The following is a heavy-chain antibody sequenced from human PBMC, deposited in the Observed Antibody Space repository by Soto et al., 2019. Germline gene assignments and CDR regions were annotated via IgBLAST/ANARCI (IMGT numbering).Heavy chain of an antibody. CDR2: IRAYNGNT. D-gene: IGHD3-10*01. CDR3: ARDRSLYYGSRDPWFDP. J-gene: IGHJ5*02. V-gene: IGHV1-18*04. CDR1: GYIFSDYF. Sequence: ASVKVSCKASGYIFSDYFLHWVRQAPGQGLEWMGWIRAYNGNTNYAQKLQGRVTMTTDTSTSTAYMELRSLRSDDTAVYYCARDRSLYYGSRDPWFDPWGQGTLVTVSS.